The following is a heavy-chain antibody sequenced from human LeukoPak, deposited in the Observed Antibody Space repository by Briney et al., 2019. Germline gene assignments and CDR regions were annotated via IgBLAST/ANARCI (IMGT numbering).Heavy chain of an antibody. Sequence: PGGSLRLSCAASGFTFDDYAMHWVRQAPGKGLEWVSGISWNSGSIGYADSVKGRFTISRDNAKNCLYLQMNSLRAEDMALYYCAKDNYYDSSGYIDYWGQGTLVTVSS. J-gene: IGHJ4*02. V-gene: IGHV3-9*03. CDR3: AKDNYYDSSGYIDY. D-gene: IGHD3-22*01. CDR2: ISWNSGSI. CDR1: GFTFDDYA.